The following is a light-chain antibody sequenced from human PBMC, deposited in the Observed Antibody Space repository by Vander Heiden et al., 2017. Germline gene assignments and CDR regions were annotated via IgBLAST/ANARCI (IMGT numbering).Light chain of an antibody. CDR2: FDD. CDR3: ASWDDSLNGVV. CDR1: APNIGDNV. Sequence: SVLTQPPSVSEAPGQRVTMSCSGTAPNIGDNVVNWYQQLPGKAPTLLIYFDDLLASGVSDRFSGSRSGTTASLAISGLQSEDEADYYCASWDDSLNGVVFGGGTRLTVL. J-gene: IGLJ2*01. V-gene: IGLV1-36*01.